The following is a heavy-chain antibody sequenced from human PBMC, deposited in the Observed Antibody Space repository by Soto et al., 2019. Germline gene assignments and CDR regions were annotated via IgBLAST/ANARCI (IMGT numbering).Heavy chain of an antibody. D-gene: IGHD4-17*01. J-gene: IGHJ6*02. Sequence: PXESLKISCKGSGYSFTSYWIGWVRQMPGKGLEWMGIIYPGDSDTRYSPSFQGQVTISADKSISTAYLQWSSLKASDTAMYYCAXHLGDYGDYYYGMDVWGQGTTVTVSS. CDR2: IYPGDSDT. CDR3: AXHLGDYGDYYYGMDV. CDR1: GYSFTSYW. V-gene: IGHV5-51*01.